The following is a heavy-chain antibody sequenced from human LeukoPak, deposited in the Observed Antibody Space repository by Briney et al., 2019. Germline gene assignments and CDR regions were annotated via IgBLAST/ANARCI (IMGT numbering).Heavy chain of an antibody. CDR3: ASDDFWSGYYKF. V-gene: IGHV3-21*01. D-gene: IGHD3-3*01. CDR2: ISSSSSYI. CDR1: GFTFSSYS. Sequence: GGSLRLSCAASGFTFSSYSMNWVRQAPGKGLEWVSSISSSSSYIYYADSVKGRFTISRDNAKNSLYLQMNSLRAEDTAVYYCASDDFWSGYYKFWGQGTLVTVSS. J-gene: IGHJ4*02.